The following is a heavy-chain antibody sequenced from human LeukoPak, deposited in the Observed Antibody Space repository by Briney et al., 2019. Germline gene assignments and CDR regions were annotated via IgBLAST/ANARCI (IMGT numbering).Heavy chain of an antibody. CDR1: GFTFSSYA. Sequence: GGSLRLSCAASGFTFSSYAMHWVRQAPGKGLEWVAVISYDGSNKYYADSVRGRFTISRDNSKDTLYLQMNSLRAEDTAVYYCARGVSSGLRDSSGHPPHWGQGTMVTVSS. CDR2: ISYDGSNK. V-gene: IGHV3-30-3*01. CDR3: ARGVSSGLRDSSGHPPH. J-gene: IGHJ3*01. D-gene: IGHD3-22*01.